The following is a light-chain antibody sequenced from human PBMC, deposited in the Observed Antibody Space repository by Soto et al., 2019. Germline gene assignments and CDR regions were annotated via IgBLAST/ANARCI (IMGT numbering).Light chain of an antibody. CDR2: GAS. Sequence: EIVLTQSPGTLSLSPGERATLSCRASQSVSNSYLAWYQQKPGQAPRLLMYGASNRATGIPDRFSGSGSETGFTLTISRLEPEDFAVYYCQQYGTTRITFGQGTRLEIK. V-gene: IGKV3-20*01. CDR1: QSVSNSY. CDR3: QQYGTTRIT. J-gene: IGKJ5*01.